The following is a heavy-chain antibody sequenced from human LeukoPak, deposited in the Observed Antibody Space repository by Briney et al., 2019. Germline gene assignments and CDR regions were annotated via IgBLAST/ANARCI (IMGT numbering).Heavy chain of an antibody. Sequence: PGGSLRLSWAASGFTFTSYGMSWVRQAPGKGLEWVSTLNNIGGEIYYADSVKGRFTISRDNSKNTLYLQMHSLRVEDTAVYYCAHLVWEYVGGLDVWGQGTTVTVSS. CDR3: AHLVWEYVGGLDV. CDR1: GFTFTSYG. CDR2: LNNIGGEI. J-gene: IGHJ6*02. D-gene: IGHD3/OR15-3a*01. V-gene: IGHV3-23*01.